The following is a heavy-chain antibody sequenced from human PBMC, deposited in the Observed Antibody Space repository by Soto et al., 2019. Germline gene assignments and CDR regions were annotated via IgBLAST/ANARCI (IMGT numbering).Heavy chain of an antibody. CDR2: IIPLCGTT. CDR3: AAELGFGKLSVV. CDR1: GDTFKNCV. Sequence: QVQVVQSGVEVRRPGSSVKVSCKASGDTFKNCVISWVRQAPGQGLEWMGGIIPLCGTTDFAQRFQGRLTITTDESPTTAYMELSRLRSEDTATYYCAAELGFGKLSVVWGQGTTVIVSS. V-gene: IGHV1-69*01. J-gene: IGHJ6*02. D-gene: IGHD3-10*01.